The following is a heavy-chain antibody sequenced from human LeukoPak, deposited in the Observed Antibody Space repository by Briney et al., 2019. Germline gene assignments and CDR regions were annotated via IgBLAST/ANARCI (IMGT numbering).Heavy chain of an antibody. Sequence: KPSETLSLTCAVYGGSFSGYYWSWIRQPPGEGLEWIGYIYYSGSTYYNPSLKSRVTISVDTSKNQFSLKLSSVTAADTAVYYCARVIKFGYSYGPGVWGQGTLVTVSS. V-gene: IGHV4-30-4*08. D-gene: IGHD5-18*01. CDR3: ARVIKFGYSYGPGV. CDR2: IYYSGST. CDR1: GGSFSGYY. J-gene: IGHJ4*02.